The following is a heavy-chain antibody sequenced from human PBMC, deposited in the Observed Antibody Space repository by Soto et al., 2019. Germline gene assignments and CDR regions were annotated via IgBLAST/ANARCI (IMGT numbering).Heavy chain of an antibody. CDR1: GGIFSTYA. J-gene: IGHJ4*02. V-gene: IGHV1-69*01. CDR3: ARDRDDYGSGNYYNRLDF. D-gene: IGHD3-10*01. Sequence: QVQLVQSGAEVKKPGSSVKVSCKASGGIFSTYAISWLRQAPGQGLEWMGGIIPIFGTPNYAQRFQGRVTITANESTTTDYMELSRLRSEDTAVYYCARDRDDYGSGNYYNRLDFWAQGTMVTVSS. CDR2: IIPIFGTP.